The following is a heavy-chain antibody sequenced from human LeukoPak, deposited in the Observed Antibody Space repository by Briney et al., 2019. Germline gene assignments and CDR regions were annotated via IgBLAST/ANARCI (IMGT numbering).Heavy chain of an antibody. J-gene: IGHJ6*03. D-gene: IGHD1-14*01. CDR1: GGSISSGSYY. V-gene: IGHV4-61*02. CDR3: ARDSPMRSELRAYYYYYMDV. Sequence: SQTLSLTCTVSGGSISSGSYYWSWIRQPAGKGLEWIGRIYTSGSTNYNPSLKSRVTISVDTSKNQFSLKLSSVTAADAAVYYCARDSPMRSELRAYYYYYMDVWGKGTTVTVSS. CDR2: IYTSGST.